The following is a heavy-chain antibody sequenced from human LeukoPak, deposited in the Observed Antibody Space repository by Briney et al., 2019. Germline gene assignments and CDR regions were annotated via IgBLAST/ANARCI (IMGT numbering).Heavy chain of an antibody. V-gene: IGHV3-9*01. CDR3: AKGVNYFGSGSYSFDY. J-gene: IGHJ4*02. CDR1: GFTFDDYA. Sequence: GGSLRLSCAASGFTFDDYAMHWVRQAPGKGLEWVSRISWNSGDIGYTDSVKGRFTVSRDNAKNSLFLEMNSLRAEDTALYYCAKGVNYFGSGSYSFDYWGQGTLVTVSS. D-gene: IGHD3-10*01. CDR2: ISWNSGDI.